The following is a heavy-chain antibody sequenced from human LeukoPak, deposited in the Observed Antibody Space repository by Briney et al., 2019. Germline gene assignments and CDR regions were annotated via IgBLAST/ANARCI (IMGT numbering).Heavy chain of an antibody. CDR2: IYYSGST. CDR3: ASSAYCSGGSCYPYYYYGMDV. J-gene: IGHJ6*02. Sequence: SETLSLTCTVSGGSISSYYWSWIRQPPGKGLEWIGYIYYSGSTNYNPSLKSRVTISVDTSKNQFSLKLSSVTAADTAVYYCASSAYCSGGSCYPYYYYGMDVWGQGTTVTVSS. V-gene: IGHV4-59*01. CDR1: GGSISSYY. D-gene: IGHD2-15*01.